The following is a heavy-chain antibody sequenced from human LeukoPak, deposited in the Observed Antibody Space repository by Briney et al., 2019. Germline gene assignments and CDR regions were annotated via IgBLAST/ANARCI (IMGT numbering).Heavy chain of an antibody. V-gene: IGHV5-51*01. Sequence: GESLKISCKGSGYTFANYWIAWVRQVPGKGLEWMGIIYPGDSDSRYSPSFQGQVTISADKSISTAYLQWSSLKASDTAMYYCARLPYPGSPPYYYYGMDVWGQGTTVTVSS. CDR1: GYTFANYW. CDR2: IYPGDSDS. CDR3: ARLPYPGSPPYYYYGMDV. J-gene: IGHJ6*02. D-gene: IGHD3-10*01.